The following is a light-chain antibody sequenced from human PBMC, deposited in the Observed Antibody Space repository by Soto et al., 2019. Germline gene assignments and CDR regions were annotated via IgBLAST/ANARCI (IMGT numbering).Light chain of an antibody. CDR2: AAS. Sequence: DLQMTPSPTSLSASVGDRVTITCRASQGIRNFVAWYQQKPGKAPKLLIYAASTLQSGVPSRFSGSGSGTDFTLTINSLQPEDVATYSCQKYSSVPVFGPGTKVEIK. V-gene: IGKV1-27*01. J-gene: IGKJ3*01. CDR3: QKYSSVPV. CDR1: QGIRNF.